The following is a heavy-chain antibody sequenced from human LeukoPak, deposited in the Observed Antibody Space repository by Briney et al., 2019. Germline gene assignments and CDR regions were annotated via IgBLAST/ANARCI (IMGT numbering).Heavy chain of an antibody. CDR3: ARVVSNGDRAAFDI. CDR1: GGSTSSSSYY. V-gene: IGHV4-39*07. J-gene: IGHJ3*02. CDR2: IYYSGST. D-gene: IGHD2-8*01. Sequence: SETLSLTCTVSGGSTSSSSYYWGWIRQPPGKGLEWIGSIYYSGSTYYNPSLKSRVTISLDTSKNQVSLKLSSVTAADTAVYYCARVVSNGDRAAFDIWGQGTMITVSS.